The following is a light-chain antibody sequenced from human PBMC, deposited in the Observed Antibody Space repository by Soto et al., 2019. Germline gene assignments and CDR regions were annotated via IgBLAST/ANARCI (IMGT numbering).Light chain of an antibody. CDR2: DAS. J-gene: IGKJ1*01. Sequence: IRMTQSPSTLSASVGDRVTVTCRASDNIFTYVAWYQHRAGGAPKLLIFDASTLQSGVPPRFSGGGSGTDFTLNINGLQPEDSASYYCQNYTLYSGPFGQGTYV. CDR1: DNIFTY. V-gene: IGKV1-5*01. CDR3: QNYTLYSGP.